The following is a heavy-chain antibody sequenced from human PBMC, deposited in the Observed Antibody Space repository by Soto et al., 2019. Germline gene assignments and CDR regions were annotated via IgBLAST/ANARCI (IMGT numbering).Heavy chain of an antibody. J-gene: IGHJ4*02. D-gene: IGHD6-19*01. CDR2: IGGNGADT. CDR1: GFIFRNYA. Sequence: EVHLVESGGGLVKPGGSLRLSCAASGFIFRNYAMSWVRQAPGKGLEWVSAIGGNGADTYYADSVKGRFTISRDNSKNTLYLQMNSLRAEDTAVYFCAIPSGLTVTGPDYWGQGTLVTVSS. V-gene: IGHV3-23*04. CDR3: AIPSGLTVTGPDY.